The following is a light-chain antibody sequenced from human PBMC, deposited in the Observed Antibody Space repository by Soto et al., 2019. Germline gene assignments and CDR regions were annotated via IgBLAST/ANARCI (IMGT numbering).Light chain of an antibody. V-gene: IGKV3-20*01. J-gene: IGKJ2*01. CDR1: QSVSSRS. CDR3: QQYGSSPRT. CDR2: GTS. Sequence: EIVLTQSPGTLSLSPGERATLSCRASQSVSSRSLAWFQQKPGQAPRLLIYGTSSRATGTPDRFTGSGSGTDFTLTISRLEPEDFAVYYCQQYGSSPRTFGQGTKLEIK.